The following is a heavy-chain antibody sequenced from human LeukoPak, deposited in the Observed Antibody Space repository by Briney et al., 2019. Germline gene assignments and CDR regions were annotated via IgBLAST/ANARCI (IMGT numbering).Heavy chain of an antibody. V-gene: IGHV5-51*01. Sequence: GESLKISCKGSGYSFTGYWIGWVRQMPGKGLEWMGIIYPGDSDTRYSPSFQGQVTISADKSISTAYLQWSSLKASDTAMYYCATHEYSSSWSDAFDIWGQGTMVTVSS. CDR3: ATHEYSSSWSDAFDI. J-gene: IGHJ3*02. CDR2: IYPGDSDT. D-gene: IGHD6-13*01. CDR1: GYSFTGYW.